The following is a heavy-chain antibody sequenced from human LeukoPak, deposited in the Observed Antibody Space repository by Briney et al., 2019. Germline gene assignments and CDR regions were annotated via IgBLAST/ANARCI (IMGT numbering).Heavy chain of an antibody. CDR1: GFTFSSYA. CDR3: ATTMIRGGKYFDF. CDR2: ISGSGANT. Sequence: GGSLRLSCAASGFTFSSYAMTWVRQAPGKGLEWVSGISGSGANTYYADSVKGRFTISRDNSKNTLYLQMNSLRAEDTAVYYCATTMIRGGKYFDFWGQGTLVTVSS. J-gene: IGHJ4*02. V-gene: IGHV3-23*01. D-gene: IGHD3-10*01.